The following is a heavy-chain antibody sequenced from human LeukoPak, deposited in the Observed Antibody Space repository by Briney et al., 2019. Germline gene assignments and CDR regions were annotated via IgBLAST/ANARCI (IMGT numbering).Heavy chain of an antibody. CDR1: GVSFSGYY. Sequence: PSETLSLTCVVYGVSFSGYYWSWIRQPPGKGLEWIGEINHSGSTNYNPSLKSRVTISVDTSKNQFSLKLSSVTAADTAVYYCARGDYRDWGQGTLVTVSS. D-gene: IGHD3-10*01. J-gene: IGHJ4*02. CDR3: ARGDYRD. CDR2: INHSGST. V-gene: IGHV4-34*01.